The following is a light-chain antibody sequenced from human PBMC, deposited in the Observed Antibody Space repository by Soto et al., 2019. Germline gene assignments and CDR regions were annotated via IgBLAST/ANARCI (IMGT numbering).Light chain of an antibody. CDR1: QSVGSN. CDR2: DAS. CDR3: QQYGSSGT. Sequence: EIIMTQSPATLSVSPGERASLSCRASQSVGSNLAWFQQKPGQSPRLLIYDASNRATGIPDRFSGSGSGTDFTLTISRLEPEDFAVYYCQQYGSSGTFGQGTKVDI. V-gene: IGKV3-20*01. J-gene: IGKJ1*01.